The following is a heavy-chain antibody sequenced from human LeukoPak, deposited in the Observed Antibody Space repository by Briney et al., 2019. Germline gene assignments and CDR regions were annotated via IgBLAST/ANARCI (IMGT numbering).Heavy chain of an antibody. CDR2: ISSNGGST. V-gene: IGHV3-64*01. Sequence: PGGSLRLSCAASGFTFSSYAMHWVRQAPGKGLEYVSAISSNGGSTYYANSVKGRFTISRDNSKKTLYLQMGSLRAEDMAVYYCARDASGFKAFDIWGQGTMVTVSS. CDR1: GFTFSSYA. D-gene: IGHD1-1*01. CDR3: ARDASGFKAFDI. J-gene: IGHJ3*02.